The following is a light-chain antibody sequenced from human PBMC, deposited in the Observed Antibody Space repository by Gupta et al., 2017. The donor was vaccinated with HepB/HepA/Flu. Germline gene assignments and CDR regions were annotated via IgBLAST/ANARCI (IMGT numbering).Light chain of an antibody. CDR1: RLRNYY. V-gene: IGLV3-19*01. CDR2: GKN. J-gene: IGLJ2*01. Sequence: SSELTQDPAVSVALGQTVRITCQGDRLRNYYATWYQQKPGQAPILVIYGKNNRPPGIPDRFSGSSSGNTASLTITGAQAEDEADYYCKSRDSSGNHLVFGGGTKLTVL. CDR3: KSRDSSGNHLV.